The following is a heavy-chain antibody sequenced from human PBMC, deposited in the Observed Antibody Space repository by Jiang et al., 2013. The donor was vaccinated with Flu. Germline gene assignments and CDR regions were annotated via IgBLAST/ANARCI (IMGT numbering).Heavy chain of an antibody. J-gene: IGHJ4*02. CDR1: GFTFKNYP. CDR2: IIGSGYAT. Sequence: VQLLESGGGLVQPGGSLRLSCAASGFTFKNYPMNWLRQAPGKGLEWVSAIIGSGYATYYADSVKGRFTISRDNSKNTLYLQMSSLRADDTAVYYCAKDPAVNTVVTMWGQGTLVTVSS. CDR3: AKDPAVNTVVTM. V-gene: IGHV3-23*01. D-gene: IGHD4-23*01.